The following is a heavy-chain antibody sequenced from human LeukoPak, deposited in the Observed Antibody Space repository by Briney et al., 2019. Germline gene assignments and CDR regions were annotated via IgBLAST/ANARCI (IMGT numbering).Heavy chain of an antibody. CDR2: IYSGTNT. CDR1: GFTFGDYA. J-gene: IGHJ4*02. Sequence: GGSLRLSCTASGFTFGDYAMSWVRQAPGKGLEWVSVIYSGTNTYYADSVKGRFIISRDNPKNMLYLQMNSLRAEDTAVYYCVRGRPYWGQGTLVTVSS. CDR3: VRGRPY. V-gene: IGHV3-53*01.